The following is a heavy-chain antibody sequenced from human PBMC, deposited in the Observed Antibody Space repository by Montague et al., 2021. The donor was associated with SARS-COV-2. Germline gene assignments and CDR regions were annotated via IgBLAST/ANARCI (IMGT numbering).Heavy chain of an antibody. V-gene: IGHV4-34*12. CDR3: AEGSHIYEKRGLRTGWFDP. Sequence: SETLSLTCAGYGASFSGYHWTWIRQSPGRRLEWIGEVIYNGKTSYNPSLQSRLTMSVDTYKKQFSLRLSSVTAADTAVYFCAEGSHIYEKRGLRTGWFDPWGQGSLVTVSS. J-gene: IGHJ5*02. D-gene: IGHD7-27*01. CDR2: VIYNGKT. CDR1: GASFSGYH.